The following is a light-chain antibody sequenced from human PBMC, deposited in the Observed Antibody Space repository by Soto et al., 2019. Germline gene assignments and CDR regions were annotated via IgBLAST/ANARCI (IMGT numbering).Light chain of an antibody. Sequence: QSVLTQPPSASGTPGQRVTISCSGSSSNIGNNYVYWYQQLSGTAPKLLIYRNNQRPSGVPDRLSGSKSGTSASLAISGLRSEDEADYYCAAWDDSLSGPVFGGGTKLTVL. CDR3: AAWDDSLSGPV. V-gene: IGLV1-47*01. J-gene: IGLJ3*02. CDR1: SSNIGNNY. CDR2: RNN.